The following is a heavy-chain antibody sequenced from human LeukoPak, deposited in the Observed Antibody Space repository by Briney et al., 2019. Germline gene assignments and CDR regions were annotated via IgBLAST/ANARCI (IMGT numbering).Heavy chain of an antibody. V-gene: IGHV4-39*07. CDR2: IYSSGST. CDR1: GGSISSSGYY. J-gene: IGHJ6*03. CDR3: ARSRVFRVGYLYYYYYMDV. D-gene: IGHD2-15*01. Sequence: PSETLSLTCTVSGGSISSSGYYWGWIRQPPGKGLEWIGSIYSSGSTYYNPSLKSRVTISINTSKNQFSLKLNSVTAADTAVYYCARSRVFRVGYLYYYYYMDVWGKGTTVTISS.